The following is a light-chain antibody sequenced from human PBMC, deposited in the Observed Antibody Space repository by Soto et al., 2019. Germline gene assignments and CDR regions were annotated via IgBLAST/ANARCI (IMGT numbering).Light chain of an antibody. CDR1: QSISSW. Sequence: DIPMTQSPSTLSASVGDRVTITCRASQSISSWLAWFQQKPGKAPKLLIYEASNLESGVPSRFSGSASGTEFTLTISSLQPDDFATYYCQQYNSLSLTFGGGTKVEVK. CDR3: QQYNSLSLT. CDR2: EAS. V-gene: IGKV1-5*03. J-gene: IGKJ4*01.